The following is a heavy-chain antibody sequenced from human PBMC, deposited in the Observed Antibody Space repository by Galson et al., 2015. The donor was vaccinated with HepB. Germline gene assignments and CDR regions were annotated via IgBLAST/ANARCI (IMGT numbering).Heavy chain of an antibody. CDR1: GFTFSNAW. CDR3: TTVEPHYDCWSGQTKTYFDY. CDR2: IKSKTDGGTT. V-gene: IGHV3-15*01. D-gene: IGHD3-3*01. J-gene: IGHJ4*02. Sequence: SLRLSCAASGFTFSNAWMNWVRQAPGKGLEWVGRIKSKTDGGTTDYAAPVKGRFTISRDDSKNTLYLQMNSLKTEDTAVYYCTTVEPHYDCWSGQTKTYFDYWGQGTLVTVSS.